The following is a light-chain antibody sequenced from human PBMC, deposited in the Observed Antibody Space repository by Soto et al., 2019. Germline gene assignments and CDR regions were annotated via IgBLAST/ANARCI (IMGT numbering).Light chain of an antibody. Sequence: AIQMTQSPSSLSASVGDRVTITCRASQGIGNDLAWYQQKPGKAPKLLIYAASTLQSGVPSRFSGNGSGTDFTLTISSLQPGDLASYYCLRDFHFPLSCGGGTKVEIK. J-gene: IGKJ4*01. V-gene: IGKV1-6*02. CDR2: AAS. CDR1: QGIGND. CDR3: LRDFHFPLS.